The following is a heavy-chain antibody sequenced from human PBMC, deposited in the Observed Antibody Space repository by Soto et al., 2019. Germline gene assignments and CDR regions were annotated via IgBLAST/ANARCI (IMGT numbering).Heavy chain of an antibody. CDR3: ARGTPPVLRFLEWLLSLYYGMDV. Sequence: ASVKVSCKASGYTFTSYYMYWVRQAPGQGLEWMGIINPSGGSTSYAQKFQGRVTMTRDTSTSTVYMELSSLRSEDTAVYYCARGTPPVLRFLEWLLSLYYGMDVWGQGTTVTVSS. J-gene: IGHJ6*02. CDR2: INPSGGST. CDR1: GYTFTSYY. D-gene: IGHD3-3*01. V-gene: IGHV1-46*01.